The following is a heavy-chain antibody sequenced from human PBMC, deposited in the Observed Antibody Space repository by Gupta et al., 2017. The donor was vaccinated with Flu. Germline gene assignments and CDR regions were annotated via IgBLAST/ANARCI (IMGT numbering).Heavy chain of an antibody. CDR2: INHNVQST. CDR3: ASRGWNRISSFDS. CDR1: GFTFSDYA. D-gene: IGHD6-19*01. Sequence: EVQLLESGGGLVQPGGSLRLSCAASGFTFSDYAMNWVRQAPGKGLEWVSIINHNVQSTHYADSVKGRFTISRDDSKSTLYLQTNNLGVEDTAVYSCASRGWNRISSFDSWGQGTLVTVSS. J-gene: IGHJ4*02. V-gene: IGHV3-23*01.